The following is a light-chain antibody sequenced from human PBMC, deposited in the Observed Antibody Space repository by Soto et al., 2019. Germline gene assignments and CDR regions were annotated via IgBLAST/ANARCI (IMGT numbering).Light chain of an antibody. Sequence: EIVLTQSPDTLSLSPGEIATISCRASQSVNNHLHWYQQKPGQAPRLLIFDASNRATRIPPRFSGSGSATDFTLTISSLEPEDFALYYCQHRSIWPVSFGQGTRLEIK. J-gene: IGKJ5*01. V-gene: IGKV3-11*01. CDR1: QSVNNH. CDR2: DAS. CDR3: QHRSIWPVS.